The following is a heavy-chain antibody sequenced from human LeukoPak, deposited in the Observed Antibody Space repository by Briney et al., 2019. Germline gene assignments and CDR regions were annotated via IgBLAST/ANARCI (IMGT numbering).Heavy chain of an antibody. CDR3: AKEGSSRWYERDWLDP. CDR1: GFTFNNYA. V-gene: IGHV3-23*01. CDR2: ISGSGGST. J-gene: IGHJ5*02. Sequence: SGGSLRLSCAASGFTFNNYAMNWVRQAPGKGLEWVSAISGSGGSTYYADSVKGRFTISRDNSENTLHLQMDSLRPEDTAIYYCAKEGSSRWYERDWLDPWGQGTLVTVSS. D-gene: IGHD6-19*01.